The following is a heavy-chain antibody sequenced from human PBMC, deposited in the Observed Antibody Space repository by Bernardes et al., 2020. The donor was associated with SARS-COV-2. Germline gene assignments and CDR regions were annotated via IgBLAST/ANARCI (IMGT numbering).Heavy chain of an antibody. CDR2: ISGSGDAT. CDR1: GFTFSTYV. J-gene: IGHJ4*02. CDR3: AKGSGSYYYFDY. D-gene: IGHD1-26*01. V-gene: IGHV3-23*01. Sequence: SLSLSCVASGFTFSTYVMRWVRQAPGQGLEWVSSISGSGDATYYADSVKGRFTISKDNSKNTLYLQMNSLRAEDTAIYYCAKGSGSYYYFDYWGQGTLVTVS.